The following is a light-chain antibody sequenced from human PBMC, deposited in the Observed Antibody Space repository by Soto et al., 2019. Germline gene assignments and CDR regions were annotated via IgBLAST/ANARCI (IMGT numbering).Light chain of an antibody. J-gene: IGLJ2*01. CDR3: QTWDTVVV. CDR2: LNRDGSH. Sequence: QLVLTQSPSASASLGASVTLKCTLSTGHGDYGIAWHQQQPDKGPRYLMKLNRDGSHNKGAGIPDRFSDSSSGAERSLIISCLQSDDEADYYCQTWDTVVVFGVGTKLTVL. V-gene: IGLV4-69*01. CDR1: TGHGDYG.